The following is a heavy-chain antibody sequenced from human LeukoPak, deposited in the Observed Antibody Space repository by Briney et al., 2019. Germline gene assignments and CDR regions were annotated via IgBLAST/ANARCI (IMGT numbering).Heavy chain of an antibody. J-gene: IGHJ4*02. CDR1: RFTFSSYA. Sequence: PGGSLRLSCAASRFTFSSYAMHWVRQAPGKGLEWVAVISYDGSNKYYADSVKGRFTISRDNSKNTLYLQMNSLRAEDTAVYYCAGTTVTTLYFDYWGQGTLVTVSS. CDR2: ISYDGSNK. CDR3: AGTTVTTLYFDY. D-gene: IGHD4-17*01. V-gene: IGHV3-30-3*01.